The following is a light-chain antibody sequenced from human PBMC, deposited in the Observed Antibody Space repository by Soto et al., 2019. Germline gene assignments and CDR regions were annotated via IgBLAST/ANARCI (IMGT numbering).Light chain of an antibody. CDR3: QQYSSYSLYT. Sequence: DIQMTQSPSTLSASVGDRVTITCRASQSISGWLAWFQQNPGKAPKLLIYDASTFETGVPSRFSGSGSGTEVTLSISSVQPDDFATDYCQQYSSYSLYTFGQGTKLE. CDR2: DAS. V-gene: IGKV1-5*01. J-gene: IGKJ2*01. CDR1: QSISGW.